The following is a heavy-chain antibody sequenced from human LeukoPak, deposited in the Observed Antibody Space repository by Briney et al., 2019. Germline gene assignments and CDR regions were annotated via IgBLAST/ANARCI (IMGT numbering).Heavy chain of an antibody. CDR2: ISWNSGSI. CDR1: GFIFNNYA. D-gene: IGHD3-16*01. V-gene: IGHV3-9*01. J-gene: IGHJ4*02. Sequence: GGSLRLSCAGSGFIFNNYAMHWVRQPPGKGLEWVSGISWNSGSIDYADSVKGRFTISRDNSKNTLYVQMDSLRVEDTAVYYCATGAYYYYDYWGQGTLVTVSS. CDR3: ATGAYYYYDY.